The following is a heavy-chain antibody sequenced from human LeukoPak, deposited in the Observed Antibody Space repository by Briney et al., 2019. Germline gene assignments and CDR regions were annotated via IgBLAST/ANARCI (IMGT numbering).Heavy chain of an antibody. CDR1: GFTFSSYW. CDR3: AKATTITMIVVFDY. J-gene: IGHJ4*02. Sequence: GGSLRLSCAASGFTFSSYWMHWVRQAPGKGLVWVSRINSDGSSTSYADSVKGRFTISRDNSKNTLYLQMNSLRAEDTAVYYCAKATTITMIVVFDYWGQGTLVTVSS. D-gene: IGHD3-22*01. CDR2: INSDGSST. V-gene: IGHV3-74*01.